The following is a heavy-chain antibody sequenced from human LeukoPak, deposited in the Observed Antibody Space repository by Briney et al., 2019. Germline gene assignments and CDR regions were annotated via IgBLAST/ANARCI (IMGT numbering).Heavy chain of an antibody. J-gene: IGHJ4*02. D-gene: IGHD1-1*01. Sequence: GESLKISCQGSGYIFTSYWIGWVRQMPEKGLEWMGIIYPGDSDTRYSPSFQGQVTISADKSISTAYLQWSSLKASDTAMYYCARQLPGSIWNYFDYWGQGTLVSVSS. CDR2: IYPGDSDT. V-gene: IGHV5-51*01. CDR1: GYIFTSYW. CDR3: ARQLPGSIWNYFDY.